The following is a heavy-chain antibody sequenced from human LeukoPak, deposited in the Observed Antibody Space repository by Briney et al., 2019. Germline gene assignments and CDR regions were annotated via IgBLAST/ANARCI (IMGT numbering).Heavy chain of an antibody. Sequence: GGSLRPSCAASGFTFRSYDMSWVRQAPGKGLEWVSDITGTGGNTYYADSVKGRFTISRDNSKNTLYLQMNSLRDEDTAVYYCAKVKDTSGSRFDYWGQGTLVTVSS. V-gene: IGHV3-23*01. CDR1: GFTFRSYD. J-gene: IGHJ4*02. D-gene: IGHD3-22*01. CDR2: ITGTGGNT. CDR3: AKVKDTSGSRFDY.